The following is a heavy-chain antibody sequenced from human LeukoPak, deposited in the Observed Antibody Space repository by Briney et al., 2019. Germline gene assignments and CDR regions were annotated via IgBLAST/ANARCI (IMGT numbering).Heavy chain of an antibody. Sequence: ASVKVSCKASGGTFSSYAISWVRQAPGQGLEWMGGIIPIFGTANYAQKFQGRVTMTRDTSTSTVYMELSSLRSEDTAVYYCARGWTGQQLVPQYFQHWGQGTLVTVSS. CDR3: ARGWTGQQLVPQYFQH. D-gene: IGHD6-13*01. CDR1: GGTFSSYA. V-gene: IGHV1-69*05. J-gene: IGHJ1*01. CDR2: IIPIFGTA.